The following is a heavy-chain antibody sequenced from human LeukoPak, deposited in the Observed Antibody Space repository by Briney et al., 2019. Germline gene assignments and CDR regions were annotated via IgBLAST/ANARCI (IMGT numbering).Heavy chain of an antibody. V-gene: IGHV3-64D*09. CDR2: ISSTGGST. CDR1: GFTFSNYA. D-gene: IGHD2-15*01. CDR3: VRDTSYCSGGRCFATYSFDY. Sequence: PGGSLRLSCSASGFTFSNYAMHWVRQAPGRGLECISTISSTGGSTYYADSVKGRFTISRDNSKNTLYLQMSSLRAEGTAVYYCVRDTSYCSGGRCFATYSFDYWGQGTRVTVSS. J-gene: IGHJ4*02.